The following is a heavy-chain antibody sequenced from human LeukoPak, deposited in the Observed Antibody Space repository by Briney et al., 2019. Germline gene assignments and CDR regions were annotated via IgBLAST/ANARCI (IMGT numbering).Heavy chain of an antibody. D-gene: IGHD2-2*01. CDR3: ASEGRYCSSTSCSLFDY. CDR2: IYTSGST. CDR1: GGSISSGSYY. Sequence: SQTLSLTCTVSGGSISSGSYYWSWIRQPAGKGLEWIGRIYTSGSTNYNPSLKSRVTISVDTSKNQFSLKLSSVTAADTAVYYCASEGRYCSSTSCSLFDYRGQGTLVTVSS. V-gene: IGHV4-61*02. J-gene: IGHJ4*02.